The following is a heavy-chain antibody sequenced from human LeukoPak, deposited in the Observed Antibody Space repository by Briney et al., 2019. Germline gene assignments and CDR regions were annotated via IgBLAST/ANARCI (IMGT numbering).Heavy chain of an antibody. V-gene: IGHV4-38-2*02. D-gene: IGHD3-3*01. Sequence: SETLSLTCTVSGYSISSGYYWGWIRQPPGKGLEWIGSIYHSGSTYYNPSLKSRVTISVDTSKNQFSLKLSSVTAADTAVYYCAREASADYDFWSGYYSSDYYYYMDVWGKGTTATVSS. CDR3: AREASADYDFWSGYYSSDYYYYMDV. J-gene: IGHJ6*03. CDR2: IYHSGST. CDR1: GYSISSGYY.